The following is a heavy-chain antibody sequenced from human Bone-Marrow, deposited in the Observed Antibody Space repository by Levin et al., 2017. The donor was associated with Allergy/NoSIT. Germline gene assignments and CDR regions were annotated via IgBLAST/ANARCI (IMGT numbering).Heavy chain of an antibody. J-gene: IGHJ4*02. CDR3: VREKAFYYDSSGEN. Sequence: VSYIIYTGSTIYYADSVRGRFTISRDNAKNSLYLQLNSLRDEDTALYYCVREKAFYYDSSGENWGQGTRVTVSS. D-gene: IGHD3-22*01. CDR2: IIYTGSTI. V-gene: IGHV3-48*02.